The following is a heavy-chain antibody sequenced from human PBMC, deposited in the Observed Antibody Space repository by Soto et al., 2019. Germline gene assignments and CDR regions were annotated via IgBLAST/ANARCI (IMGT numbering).Heavy chain of an antibody. J-gene: IGHJ4*02. CDR2: INSDGTTI. CDR3: TRAGSYRFDY. Sequence: EVQLVESGGDLIQPGGSLRISCAASGFTFSTSWMHWVRQTPGEGLAWVSRINSDGTTINYADSVKGRFTISRDNAKNTLYLQMNRRRADDTAVYYCTRAGSYRFDYWGQGTLVTVSS. CDR1: GFTFSTSW. D-gene: IGHD1-26*01. V-gene: IGHV3-74*01.